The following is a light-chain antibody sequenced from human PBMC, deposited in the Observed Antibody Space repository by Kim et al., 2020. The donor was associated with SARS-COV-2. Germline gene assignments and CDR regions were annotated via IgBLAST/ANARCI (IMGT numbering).Light chain of an antibody. Sequence: SVKLTCTLSSGHSSYIIAWHQQQPGKAPRYLMKLEGSGSYNKGSGVPDRFSGSSSGADRYLTISNLQSEDEADYYCETWDSNTPVFGGGTQL. CDR2: LEGSGSY. CDR3: ETWDSNTPV. J-gene: IGLJ3*02. CDR1: SGHSSYI. V-gene: IGLV4-60*03.